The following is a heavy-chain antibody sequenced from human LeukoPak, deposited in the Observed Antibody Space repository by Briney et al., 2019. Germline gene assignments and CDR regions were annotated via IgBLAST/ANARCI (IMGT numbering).Heavy chain of an antibody. V-gene: IGHV5-51*01. Sequence: GESLKISCKGSGYSFTNYWIGWVRQMPGKGLEWMGIIYPGDSDTRYSPSFQGQVTISADKSVNTAYLQWSSLKASDTAMYYCAKHSSYNWFDPWGQGTLVTVSS. CDR2: IYPGDSDT. CDR3: AKHSSYNWFDP. J-gene: IGHJ5*02. CDR1: GYSFTNYW. D-gene: IGHD2-15*01.